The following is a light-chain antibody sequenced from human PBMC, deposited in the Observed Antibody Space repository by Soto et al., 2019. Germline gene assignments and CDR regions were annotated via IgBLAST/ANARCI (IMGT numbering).Light chain of an antibody. V-gene: IGKV3-20*01. CDR1: QSVSATY. CDR2: AAS. Sequence: EIXLTQSPGTLSLSPGESATLSCRATQSVSATYLAWYQQKPGQAPRLLIYAASSRATDIPDRFSGSGSGTDFTLAISRLEPEDFAVYWCQHYGTSTRTFGQGTKV. CDR3: QHYGTSTRT. J-gene: IGKJ1*01.